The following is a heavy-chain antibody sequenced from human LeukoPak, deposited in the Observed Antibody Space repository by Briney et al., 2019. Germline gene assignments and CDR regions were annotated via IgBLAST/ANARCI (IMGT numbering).Heavy chain of an antibody. D-gene: IGHD6-6*01. CDR3: ARQYSSSSHFDY. Sequence: ASVKVSCKASGYTFTSYGISWVRQAPGQGLEWMGWISAYNGNTNYAQKLQGRVTMTTDTSTSTVYMELSSLRSEDTAVYYCARQYSSSSHFDYWGQGTLVTVSS. J-gene: IGHJ4*02. V-gene: IGHV1-18*01. CDR1: GYTFTSYG. CDR2: ISAYNGNT.